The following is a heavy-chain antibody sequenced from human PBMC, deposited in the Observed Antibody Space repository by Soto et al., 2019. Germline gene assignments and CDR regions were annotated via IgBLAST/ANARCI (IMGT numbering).Heavy chain of an antibody. CDR2: ISSSSSYI. Sequence: GGSLRLSCAASGFTFSSYSMNWVRQAPGKGLEWVSSISSSSSYIYYADPVKGRFTISRDNAKNSLYLQMNSLRAEDTAVYYCARSQNYYDSSGYNEYFQHWGQGTLVTVSS. D-gene: IGHD3-22*01. CDR3: ARSQNYYDSSGYNEYFQH. J-gene: IGHJ1*01. CDR1: GFTFSSYS. V-gene: IGHV3-21*01.